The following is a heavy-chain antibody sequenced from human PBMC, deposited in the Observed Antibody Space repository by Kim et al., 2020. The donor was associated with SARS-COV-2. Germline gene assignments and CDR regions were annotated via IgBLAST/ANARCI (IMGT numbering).Heavy chain of an antibody. CDR3: ALSITMVRGLGY. D-gene: IGHD3-10*01. J-gene: IGHJ4*02. Sequence: TYAQKFQGRVTMTRDTSISTAYMELSRLRSDDTAVYYCALSITMVRGLGYWGQGTLVTVSS. V-gene: IGHV1-2*02.